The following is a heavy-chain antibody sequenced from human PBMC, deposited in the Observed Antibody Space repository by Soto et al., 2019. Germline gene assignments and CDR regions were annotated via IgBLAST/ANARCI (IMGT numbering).Heavy chain of an antibody. CDR1: GGSISSYY. V-gene: IGHV4-59*01. CDR3: ARTDDSSGYYYTNWFDP. D-gene: IGHD3-22*01. CDR2: IYYSGST. J-gene: IGHJ5*02. Sequence: SETLSLTCTVSGGSISSYYWIWIRQPPGKGLEWIGYIYYSGSTNYNPSLKSRVTISVDTSKNQFSLKLSSVTAADTAVYYCARTDDSSGYYYTNWFDPWGQGTLVTV.